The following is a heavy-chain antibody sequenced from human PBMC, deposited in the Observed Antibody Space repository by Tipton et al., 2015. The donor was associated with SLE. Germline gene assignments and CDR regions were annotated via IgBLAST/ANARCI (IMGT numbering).Heavy chain of an antibody. J-gene: IGHJ2*01. D-gene: IGHD4-23*01. CDR2: ISSSSSYT. CDR3: ASRGYGGNSLSYWYFDL. CDR1: GFTFSDYY. Sequence: SLRLSCAASGFTFSDYYMSWIRQAPGKGLEWVSYISSSSSYTNYADSAKGRFTISRDNAKNSLYLQMNSLRAEDTAVYYCASRGYGGNSLSYWYFDLWGRGTLVTVSS. V-gene: IGHV3-11*06.